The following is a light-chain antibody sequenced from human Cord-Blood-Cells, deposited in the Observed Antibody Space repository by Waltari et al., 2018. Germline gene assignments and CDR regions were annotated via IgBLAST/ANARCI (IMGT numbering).Light chain of an antibody. J-gene: IGKJ4*01. V-gene: IGKV3-11*01. CDR1: QSVSSY. Sequence: EIVLTQSPATLSLSPGERATLSCRASQSVSSYLAWYQQKPGQAPRLLIYDASNRATGIPARFSGSGSGTDFTLTISNLEPEDFAVYYCQQRSNWPLFGGGTKVEIK. CDR2: DAS. CDR3: QQRSNWPL.